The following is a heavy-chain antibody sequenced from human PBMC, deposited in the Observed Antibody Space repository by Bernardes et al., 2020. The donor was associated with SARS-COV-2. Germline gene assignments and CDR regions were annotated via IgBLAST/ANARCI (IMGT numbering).Heavy chain of an antibody. CDR2: MNPTSGST. D-gene: IGHD6-19*01. CDR1: GFNFSSYE. J-gene: IGHJ4*02. Sequence: AAVKVSCKASGFNFSSYEISWVRQASGQGLEWMGRMNPTSGSTGYAQKFQGRVTMTSDTSIRTAYMELTGLTSEDAAVYFCARSIPLSSGWFHLDYWGPGTVVIVSS. V-gene: IGHV1-8*01. CDR3: ARSIPLSSGWFHLDY.